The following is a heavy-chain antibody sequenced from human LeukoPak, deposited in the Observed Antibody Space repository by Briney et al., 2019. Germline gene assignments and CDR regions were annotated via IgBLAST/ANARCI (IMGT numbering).Heavy chain of an antibody. CDR2: IEGDGSST. CDR3: AGDPSYSSGWYDY. V-gene: IGHV3-74*01. CDR1: GFSFSANW. Sequence: PGGSLRLSCAASGFSFSANWMHWVRQAPGKGLMWVSRIEGDGSSTNYADSVKGRFTISRDDAKNTLYLEMNSLRAEDTAVYYCAGDPSYSSGWYDYWGQGTLVTVSS. J-gene: IGHJ4*02. D-gene: IGHD6-19*01.